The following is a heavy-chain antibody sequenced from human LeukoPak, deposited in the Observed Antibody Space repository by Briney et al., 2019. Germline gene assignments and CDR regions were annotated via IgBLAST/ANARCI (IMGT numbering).Heavy chain of an antibody. J-gene: IGHJ4*02. CDR1: GFTFSSYS. CDR3: ARSPPLPH. V-gene: IGHV3-21*01. CDR2: ISSSSRYI. Sequence: PGGXLRLSCAASGFTFSSYSMNWVRQAPGKGLEWVSSISSSSRYIYYADSVKGRFTISRDNAKNSLYLQMNRLRVDDTAVYYCARSPPLPHWGQGTLVTVSS.